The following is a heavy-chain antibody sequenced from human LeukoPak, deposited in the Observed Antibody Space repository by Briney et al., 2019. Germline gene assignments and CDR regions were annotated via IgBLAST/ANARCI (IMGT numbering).Heavy chain of an antibody. J-gene: IGHJ4*02. Sequence: GGSLSLSCAASGFTVSSNYMSWVRQAPGKGLEWVSVTYSGGSTYYADSVKGRFTISRDNSKNTLYLQMNSLRAEDTAVYYCARMHVAMFDNWGQGTLVTVSS. V-gene: IGHV3-53*01. CDR2: TYSGGST. CDR3: ARMHVAMFDN. CDR1: GFTVSSNY. D-gene: IGHD2-15*01.